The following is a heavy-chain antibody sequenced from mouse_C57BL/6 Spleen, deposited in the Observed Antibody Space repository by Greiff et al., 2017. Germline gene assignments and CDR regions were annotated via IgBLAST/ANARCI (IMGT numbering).Heavy chain of an antibody. J-gene: IGHJ3*01. D-gene: IGHD2-14*01. CDR1: GYTFPSYW. CDR2: INPSNGGT. V-gene: IGHV1-53*01. Sequence: QMQLKQPGTELVKPGASVKLSCKASGYTFPSYWMHWVKQRPGQGLEWIGNINPSNGGTNYNEKFQSKATLTVDKSSSTAYMQLSSLTSEDSAVYYCARREYDAWFAYWGQGTLVTVSA. CDR3: ARREYDAWFAY.